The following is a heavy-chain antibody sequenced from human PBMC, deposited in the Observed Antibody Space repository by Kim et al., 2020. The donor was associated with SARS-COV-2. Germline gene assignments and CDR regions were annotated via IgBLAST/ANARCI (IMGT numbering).Heavy chain of an antibody. J-gene: IGHJ4*02. D-gene: IGHD3-3*01. Sequence: SETLSLTCTVSGGSISSGGYYWSWIRQHPGKGLEWIGYIYYSGSTYYNPSLKSRVTISVDTSKNQFSLKLSSVTAADTAVYYCARGIFGVVSPKYYFDYWGQGTLVTVSS. V-gene: IGHV4-31*03. CDR3: ARGIFGVVSPKYYFDY. CDR1: GGSISSGGYY. CDR2: IYYSGST.